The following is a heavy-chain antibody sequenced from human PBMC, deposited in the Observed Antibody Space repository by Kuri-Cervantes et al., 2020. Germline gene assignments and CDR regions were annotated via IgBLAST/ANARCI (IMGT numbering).Heavy chain of an antibody. J-gene: IGHJ5*02. CDR2: ISYDGSNK. D-gene: IGHD3-3*01. CDR1: GFTFSSYA. CDR3: ARSPRILGDFLSGYYNP. V-gene: IGHV3-30*01. Sequence: GESLKISCAASGFTFSSYAMHWVRQAPGKGLEWVAVISYDGSNKYYADSVKGRFTISRDNSKNTLYLQMNSLRAEDTAVYYCARSPRILGDFLSGYYNPWGQGTLVTVSS.